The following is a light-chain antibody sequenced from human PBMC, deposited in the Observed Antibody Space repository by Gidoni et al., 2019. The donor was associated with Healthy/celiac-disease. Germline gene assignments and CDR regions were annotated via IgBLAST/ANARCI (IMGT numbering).Light chain of an antibody. V-gene: IGKV1-39*01. CDR1: QSISSY. Sequence: DIQMTQSPSSLSASVGDRVTITCRASQSISSYLNWYQQKPGKAPKLLIYAASSLQSGVPSRFSGSGSGKDFTLTISSLQPEDFATYYCQQSYSTPPTFGPXTKVDIK. CDR3: QQSYSTPPT. J-gene: IGKJ3*01. CDR2: AAS.